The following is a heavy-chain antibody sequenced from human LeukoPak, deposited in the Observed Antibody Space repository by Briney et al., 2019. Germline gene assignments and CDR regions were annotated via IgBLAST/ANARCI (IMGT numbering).Heavy chain of an antibody. J-gene: IGHJ4*02. V-gene: IGHV4-39*07. D-gene: IGHD3-10*01. CDR1: GGSISSSSYY. Sequence: SETLSLTCTVSGGSISSSSYYWSWIRQPPGKGLEWIGEINHSGNTNCNPSLKSRLTISVDMSKNQFSLELSSVTAADTAFYYCARFVPTVVAPGSFDYWGQGTLVTVSS. CDR2: INHSGNT. CDR3: ARFVPTVVAPGSFDY.